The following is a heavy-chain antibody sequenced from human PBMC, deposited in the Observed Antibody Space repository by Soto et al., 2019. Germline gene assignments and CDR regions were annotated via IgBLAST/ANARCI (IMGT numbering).Heavy chain of an antibody. Sequence: GGSLRLSCAASGFTFSSYGMHWVRQAPGKGLEWVAVIWYDGSNKYYADSVKGRFTISRDNSKNTLYLLMNSLRAEDTAVYYCARDLIPPANYYDSSGYYLYYYYGMDVWGQGTTVTVSS. CDR1: GFTFSSYG. V-gene: IGHV3-33*01. J-gene: IGHJ6*02. CDR2: IWYDGSNK. CDR3: ARDLIPPANYYDSSGYYLYYYYGMDV. D-gene: IGHD3-22*01.